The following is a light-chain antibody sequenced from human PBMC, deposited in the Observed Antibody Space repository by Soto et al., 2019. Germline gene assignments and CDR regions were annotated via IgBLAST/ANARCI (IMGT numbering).Light chain of an antibody. CDR1: SSNIGSNY. CDR3: AAWDDSLSGVV. J-gene: IGLJ2*01. Sequence: QSVLTQPASVSGSPGQSITISCSGSSSNIGSNYVYWYQQLPGTAPKLLVYRNNQRPSGVPDRFSGSKSGTSASLAISGLRSEDEADYYCAAWDDSLSGVVFGGGTQLTVL. V-gene: IGLV1-47*01. CDR2: RNN.